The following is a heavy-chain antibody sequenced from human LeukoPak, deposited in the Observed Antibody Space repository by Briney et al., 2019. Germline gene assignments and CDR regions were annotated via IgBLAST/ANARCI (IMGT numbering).Heavy chain of an antibody. D-gene: IGHD2-2*01. Sequence: GGSLRLSCAASGFTFSSNWMSWVRQAPGKGLVWVSRINSDGSSTSYADSVKGRFTISRDNAKNTLYLQMNSLRAEDTAVYYCAREPGPFVVVPAAMSAFDIWGQGTMVTVSS. J-gene: IGHJ3*02. CDR3: AREPGPFVVVPAAMSAFDI. CDR2: INSDGSST. V-gene: IGHV3-74*01. CDR1: GFTFSSNW.